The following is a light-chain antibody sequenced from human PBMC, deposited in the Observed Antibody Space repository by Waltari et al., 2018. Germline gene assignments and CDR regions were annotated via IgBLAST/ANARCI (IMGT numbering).Light chain of an antibody. Sequence: QSALTQPASVSGSPGQSITVACTGTSSDIGTYNSVHWYQQHPGKAPKLMIYDVSSRPSGVSNRFSGSKSGNTASLTISGLQAEDEADYYCDSKSSSSPHVFGTGTKVTVL. CDR3: DSKSSSSPHV. CDR1: SSDIGTYNS. CDR2: DVS. V-gene: IGLV2-14*03. J-gene: IGLJ1*01.